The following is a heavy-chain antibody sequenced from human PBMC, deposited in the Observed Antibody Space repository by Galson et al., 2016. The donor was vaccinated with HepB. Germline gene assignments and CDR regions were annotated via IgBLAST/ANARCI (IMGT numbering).Heavy chain of an antibody. D-gene: IGHD1-1*01. CDR3: VRSGKVNHYNFEGYDYYGLDV. J-gene: IGHJ6*02. V-gene: IGHV3-11*01. CDR2: IRYSGDPM. CDR1: GFTFSDYF. Sequence: SLRLSCAASGFTFSDYFMAWIRQPPGKGLEWVSHIRYSGDPMSYADSVMGRFTISRDNAKNSLFLQMDRLRAEDSAIYYCVRSGKVNHYNFEGYDYYGLDVWGQGTTVTVSS.